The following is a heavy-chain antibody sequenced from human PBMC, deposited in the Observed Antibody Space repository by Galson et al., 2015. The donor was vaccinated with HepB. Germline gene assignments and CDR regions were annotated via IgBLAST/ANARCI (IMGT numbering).Heavy chain of an antibody. CDR1: GGTFSSYT. CDR3: ARDYYGGNGVGYCYYGMDV. D-gene: IGHD4-23*01. CDR2: IIPILGIA. Sequence: QSGAEVKKPGESLKISCKASGGTFSSYTISWVRQAPGQGLEWMGRIIPILGIANYAQKFQGRVTITADKSTSTAYMELSSLRSEDTAVYYCARDYYGGNGVGYCYYGMDVWGQGTTVTVSS. V-gene: IGHV1-69*04. J-gene: IGHJ6*02.